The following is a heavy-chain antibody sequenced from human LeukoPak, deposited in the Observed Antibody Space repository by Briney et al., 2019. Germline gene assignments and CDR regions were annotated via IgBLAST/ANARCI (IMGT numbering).Heavy chain of an antibody. J-gene: IGHJ4*02. CDR1: GGSISSSSYY. D-gene: IGHD4-17*01. CDR3: ARVVSTVTTHIKN. CDR2: IYYSGST. V-gene: IGHV4-39*07. Sequence: PSETLSLTCTVSGGSISSSSYYWGWIRQPPGKGLEWIGSIYYSGSTYYNPSLKSRVTISVDASKNQFSLKLSSVTAADTAVYYCARVVSTVTTHIKNWGQGTLVTVSS.